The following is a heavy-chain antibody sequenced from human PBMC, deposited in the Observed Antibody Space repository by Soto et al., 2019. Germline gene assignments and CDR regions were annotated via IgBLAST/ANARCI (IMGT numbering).Heavy chain of an antibody. CDR2: IYYSGST. D-gene: IGHD3-10*01. CDR3: ARLLFGAANWFDP. CDR1: GGSISSYY. Sequence: XXTLSLRFTVSGGSISSYYGRWILQPPGKGLEWIGYIYYSGSTNYNPSLKSRVTISVDTSKNQFSLKLSSVTAADTAVYYCARLLFGAANWFDPWGQGTLVTVS. J-gene: IGHJ5*02. V-gene: IGHV4-59*01.